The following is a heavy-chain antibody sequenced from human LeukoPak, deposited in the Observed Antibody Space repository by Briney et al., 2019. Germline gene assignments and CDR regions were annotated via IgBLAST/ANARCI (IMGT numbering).Heavy chain of an antibody. D-gene: IGHD3-3*01. J-gene: IGHJ4*02. Sequence: SETLSLTCTVSGGSISSYYWSWIRQPPGKGLEWIGYIYYCGSTNYNPSLTSRGTISVDTSKNQFSLKLSSVTAADTAVYYCARESPRVYYFDYWGQGTLVTVSS. V-gene: IGHV4-59*01. CDR1: GGSISSYY. CDR3: ARESPRVYYFDY. CDR2: IYYCGST.